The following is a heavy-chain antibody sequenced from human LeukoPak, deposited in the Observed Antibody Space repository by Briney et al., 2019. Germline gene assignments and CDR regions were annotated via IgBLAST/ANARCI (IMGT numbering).Heavy chain of an antibody. V-gene: IGHV1-2*02. D-gene: IGHD3-16*02. CDR3: ARDFAPYYDYVWGSYHFDY. CDR2: INLNSGGT. J-gene: IGHJ4*02. CDR1: GYTFTGAY. Sequence: ASVKVSCKASGYTFTGAYMHWVPQGPGQGLECMGWINLNSGGTNYAQTFKGRVTMTRDTSISTAYMELSRLRSDDTAVYYCARDFAPYYDYVWGSYHFDYWGQGTLVTVSS.